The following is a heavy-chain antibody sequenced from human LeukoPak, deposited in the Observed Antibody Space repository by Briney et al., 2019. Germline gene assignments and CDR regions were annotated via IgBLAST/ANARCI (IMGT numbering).Heavy chain of an antibody. V-gene: IGHV4-39*01. J-gene: IGHJ4*02. D-gene: IGHD3-22*01. CDR1: GGSIGSSSYY. CDR3: ARLYYYDSSGPPL. Sequence: SETLSLTCTLSGGSIGSSSYYWGWVRQPPGTGLEWIGTIYYSGRTYYNPSLKSRVTISVDTSKNEFSLRLSSVTAADTAVYYCARLYYYDSSGPPLWGQGTLVTVSS. CDR2: IYYSGRT.